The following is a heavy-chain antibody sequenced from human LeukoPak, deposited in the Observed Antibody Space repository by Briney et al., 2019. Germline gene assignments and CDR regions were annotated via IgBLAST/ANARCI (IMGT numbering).Heavy chain of an antibody. V-gene: IGHV3-23*01. J-gene: IGHJ4*02. D-gene: IGHD4-17*01. CDR1: GFTFSSYA. CDR3: AKGLWSSTVTTPFDY. Sequence: GGSLRLSCAASGFTFSSYAMSWVRQAPGKGLEWVSAISGSGGSTYYADSVKGRFTISRDNSKNTPYLQMNSLRAEDTAVYYCAKGLWSSTVTTPFDYWGQGTLVTVSS. CDR2: ISGSGGST.